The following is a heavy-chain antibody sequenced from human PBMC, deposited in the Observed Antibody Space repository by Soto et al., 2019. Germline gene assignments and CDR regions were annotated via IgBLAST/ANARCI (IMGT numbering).Heavy chain of an antibody. D-gene: IGHD2-8*01. CDR1: GCRCRSYG. Sequence: ASVKVSCTASGCRCRSYGINWLRQAPGQGLEWIGWVCGYHYNTKYAQKFQGRITVTTDTSTNTAYMELRSLRSDDTAVYYCGCSSSMLGAGWSDSWGRGXLVTVST. J-gene: IGHJ5*01. CDR3: GCSSSMLGAGWSDS. CDR2: VCGYHYNT. V-gene: IGHV1-18*01.